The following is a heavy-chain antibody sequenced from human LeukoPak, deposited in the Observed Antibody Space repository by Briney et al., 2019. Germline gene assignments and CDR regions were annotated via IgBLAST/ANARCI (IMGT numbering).Heavy chain of an antibody. V-gene: IGHV3-30-3*01. CDR2: ISYDGSNK. CDR1: GFTFSSYA. J-gene: IGHJ4*02. CDR3: ASDDYLDY. Sequence: GGSLRLSCAASGFTFSSYAMHWVCQAPGKGLEWVAVISYDGSNKYYADSVKGRFTISRDNSKNTLYLQMNSLRAEDTAVYYCASDDYLDYWGQGTLVTVSS.